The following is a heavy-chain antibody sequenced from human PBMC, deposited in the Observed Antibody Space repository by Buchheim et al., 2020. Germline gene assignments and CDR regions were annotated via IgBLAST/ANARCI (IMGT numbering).Heavy chain of an antibody. D-gene: IGHD2-2*01. CDR2: IWYDGSNK. J-gene: IGHJ6*02. V-gene: IGHV3-33*01. Sequence: QVQLVESGGGVVQPGRSLRLSCAASGFTFSSYGMHWVRQAPGKGLEWVAVIWYDGSNKYYADSVKGRFTISRDNSKNTLYLQMNSLRAEDTAVYYCAREDIVVVPAATSRSYYYYYGMDVWGQGTT. CDR3: AREDIVVVPAATSRSYYYYYGMDV. CDR1: GFTFSSYG.